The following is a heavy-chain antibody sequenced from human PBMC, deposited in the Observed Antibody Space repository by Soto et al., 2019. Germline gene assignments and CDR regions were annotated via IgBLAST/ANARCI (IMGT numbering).Heavy chain of an antibody. CDR3: ATWPERGFEGNQYYLDF. J-gene: IGHJ4*02. V-gene: IGHV1-69*18. CDR2: VIPMLATA. D-gene: IGHD5-12*01. CDR1: GGAFNSYG. Sequence: QVLLVQSGSEVVKPGSSVKVSCKTSGGAFNSYGISWVLQAPGRGLEWMGTVIPMLATADYAQQFQDRLKITADESTSSANMELSSLTSDDTAVYFCATWPERGFEGNQYYLDFWGQGTLVTVSS.